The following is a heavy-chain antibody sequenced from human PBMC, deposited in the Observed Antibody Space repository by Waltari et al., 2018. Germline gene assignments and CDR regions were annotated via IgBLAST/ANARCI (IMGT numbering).Heavy chain of an antibody. D-gene: IGHD4-17*01. V-gene: IGHV3-9*01. J-gene: IGHJ3*02. CDR2: ISWNRGSI. CDR1: GFTFDDYA. Sequence: EVQLVESGGGLVQPGRSLRLSCAASGFTFDDYAMHWVRQAPGKGLEWVSGISWNRGSIGYADSVKGRFTISRDNAKNSLYLQMNSLRAEDTAVYYCARSFYGDYNAFDIWGQGTMVTVSS. CDR3: ARSFYGDYNAFDI.